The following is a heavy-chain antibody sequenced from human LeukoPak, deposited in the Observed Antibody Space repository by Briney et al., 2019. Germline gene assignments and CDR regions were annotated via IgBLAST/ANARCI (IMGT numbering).Heavy chain of an antibody. J-gene: IGHJ4*02. V-gene: IGHV3-49*03. CDR1: GFLFCDYA. Sequence: GESLKISFTASGFLFCDYAMSWFRQAPGKGLEWVGFIRSKAYGGTTEYAASVKGRFTISRDDSKSIAYLQMNSLKTEDTAVYYCTRDRDFDFWSGFSDYWGQGTLVTVSS. CDR3: TRDRDFDFWSGFSDY. D-gene: IGHD3-3*01. CDR2: IRSKAYGGTT.